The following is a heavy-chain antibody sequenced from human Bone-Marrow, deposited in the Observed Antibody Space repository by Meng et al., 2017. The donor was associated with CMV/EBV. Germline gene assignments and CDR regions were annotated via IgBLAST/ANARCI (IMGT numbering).Heavy chain of an antibody. CDR2: FDPEDGET. Sequence: ASVKVSCKVSGYTLTELSMHWVRQAPGKGLEWMGGFDPEDGETIYAQKFQGRVTMTEDTSTDTAYMELSSLRSEDTAVYYCATVVALTTVTTRDYVAPYNWFYPWGQGTLVTVSS. D-gene: IGHD4-11*01. CDR1: GYTLTELS. CDR3: ATVVALTTVTTRDYVAPYNWFYP. V-gene: IGHV1-24*01. J-gene: IGHJ5*02.